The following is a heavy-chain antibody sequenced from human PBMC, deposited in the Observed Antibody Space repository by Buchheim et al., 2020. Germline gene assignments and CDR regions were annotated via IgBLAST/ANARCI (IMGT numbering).Heavy chain of an antibody. CDR3: ARLAYHYDSSGFDY. CDR2: ISSSGSTI. V-gene: IGHV3-48*03. CDR1: GFTFSSYE. Sequence: EVQLVESGGGLVQPGGSLRLSCAASGFTFSSYEMNWVRQAPGKGLECISYISSSGSTIYYADSVKGRFTISRDNAKNSLYLQMNSLRAEDTAVYYCARLAYHYDSSGFDYWGQGTL. J-gene: IGHJ4*02. D-gene: IGHD3-22*01.